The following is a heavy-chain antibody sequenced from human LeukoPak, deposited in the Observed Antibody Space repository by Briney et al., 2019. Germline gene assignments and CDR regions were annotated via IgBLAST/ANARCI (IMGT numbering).Heavy chain of an antibody. D-gene: IGHD3/OR15-3a*01. CDR2: VNGDETSR. V-gene: IGHV3-74*01. J-gene: IGHJ4*02. Sequence: GGSLRLSCAVSGFTFKLYWMHWIRQTPREGLVWVSRVNGDETSRAYADSVEGRFTTSRDNAKNTLYLQIDSLRAEDSAIYYCARDRAERNWTYHTLFDYWGQGTPVTVSS. CDR3: ARDRAERNWTYHTLFDY. CDR1: GFTFKLYW.